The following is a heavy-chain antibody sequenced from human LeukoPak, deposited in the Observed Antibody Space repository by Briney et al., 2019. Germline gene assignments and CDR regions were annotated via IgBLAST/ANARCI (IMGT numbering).Heavy chain of an antibody. CDR3: ARQRIYVDTGLVDYFDY. CDR1: GGSITSGSYY. CDR2: IYTSGST. V-gene: IGHV4-61*02. Sequence: SQALSLTCTVSGGSITSGSYYWSWIRQPAGKGLEWIGRIYTSGSTNYNPSLRSRVIISADTSKNQFSLQVSSVTAADTAVYYCARQRIYVDTGLVDYFDYWGQGILVTVSS. J-gene: IGHJ4*02. D-gene: IGHD5-18*01.